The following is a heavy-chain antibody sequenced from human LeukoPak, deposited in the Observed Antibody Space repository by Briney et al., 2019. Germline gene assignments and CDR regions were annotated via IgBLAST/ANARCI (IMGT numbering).Heavy chain of an antibody. CDR3: AKDGLLAYCGGDCYKGPPYYFDY. CDR2: ISGSGGST. V-gene: IGHV3-23*01. D-gene: IGHD2-21*02. J-gene: IGHJ4*02. Sequence: GSLRLSCAASGFTFSSYAMSWVRQAPGKGLEWVSAISGSGGSTYYADSVKGRFTISRDNSKNTMYMQMNSLRAEDKAVYYCAKDGLLAYCGGDCYKGPPYYFDYWGQGTLVTVSS. CDR1: GFTFSSYA.